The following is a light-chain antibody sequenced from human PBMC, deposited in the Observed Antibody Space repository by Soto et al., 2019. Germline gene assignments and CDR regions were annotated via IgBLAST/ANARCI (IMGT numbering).Light chain of an antibody. J-gene: IGKJ1*01. V-gene: IGKV1-5*03. CDR3: QHYNRYSEA. CDR2: DAS. CDR1: QTISSW. Sequence: DIQMTQSPSTLSGSVGDRVTITCRASQTISSWLAWYQQKPGKAPKLLIYDASTLKSRVPSRCSGSGSGTAYTLTISSLQPNDYATYYCQHYNRYSEAFGQGTKVELK.